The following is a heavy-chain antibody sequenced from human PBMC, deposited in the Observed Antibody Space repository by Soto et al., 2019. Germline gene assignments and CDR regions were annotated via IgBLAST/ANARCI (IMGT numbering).Heavy chain of an antibody. Sequence: QVQLVQSGAEVKKPGASVKLSCKTSGYTFTSYYLHWVRQAPGQGLEWMGTINPSGGSTTYAQKFQGRVTMTRDTSTSTVYMELSSLRSEDTAVYYCAKDWYYYGSGSYYFDYWGQGTLVTVSS. D-gene: IGHD3-10*01. CDR2: INPSGGST. J-gene: IGHJ4*02. V-gene: IGHV1-46*01. CDR1: GYTFTSYY. CDR3: AKDWYYYGSGSYYFDY.